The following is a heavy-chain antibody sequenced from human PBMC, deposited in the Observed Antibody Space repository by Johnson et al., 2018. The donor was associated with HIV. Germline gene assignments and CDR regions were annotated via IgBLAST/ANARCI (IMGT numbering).Heavy chain of an antibody. CDR3: ARDRTGMVYAIDAFDI. CDR2: IRYDGSNK. CDR1: GFTFSSYG. J-gene: IGHJ3*02. Sequence: VQLVESGGGVVQPGRSLRLSCAASGFTFSSYGMHWVRQAPGKGLEWVAFIRYDGSNKYYADSVKGRFTISRDNAKNSLYLQMNSLRAEDTAVYYCARDRTGMVYAIDAFDIWGQGTMVTVSS. D-gene: IGHD2-8*01. V-gene: IGHV3-33*08.